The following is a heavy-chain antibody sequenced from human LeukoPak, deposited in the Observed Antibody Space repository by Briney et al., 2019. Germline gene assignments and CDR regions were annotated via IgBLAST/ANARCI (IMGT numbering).Heavy chain of an antibody. CDR3: ARDRFDYILTDTLVY. CDR2: ISTYNGNT. D-gene: IGHD3-9*01. J-gene: IGHJ4*02. V-gene: IGHV1-18*01. Sequence: RXAPGXXEEGMGGISTYNGNTNYAQKLQGRVTMTTDTSTSTAYMELRSLRSDDTAVYYCARDRFDYILTDTLVYWGQGTLVTVSS.